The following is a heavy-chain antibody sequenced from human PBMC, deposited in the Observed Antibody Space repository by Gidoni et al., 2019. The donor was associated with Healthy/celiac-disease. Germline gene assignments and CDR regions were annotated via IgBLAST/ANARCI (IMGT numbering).Heavy chain of an antibody. V-gene: IGHV4-59*01. CDR2: IQYSGST. CDR3: ARDLPYYFDY. Sequence: QVTLQESGPGLVKPSETLSLTGTFSGGCISSYYVSWIGQPPVKGLEWIGYIQYSGSTNYDTCLKTRVTISSDTSKNLFSLKLSSVTAADTYGYCCARDLPYYFDYWGQGTLVTVSS. CDR1: GGCISSYY. J-gene: IGHJ4*02.